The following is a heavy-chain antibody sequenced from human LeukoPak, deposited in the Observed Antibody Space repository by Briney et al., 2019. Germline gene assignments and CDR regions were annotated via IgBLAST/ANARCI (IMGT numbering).Heavy chain of an antibody. CDR1: GYTFTSYA. Sequence: SVKVSCKASGYTFTSYAISWVRQAPGQGLEWMGGIIPIFGTANYAQKFQGRVTITTDESTSTAYMELSSLRSEDTAVYYCARWADYSNYYFDYWGQGTLVTVSS. CDR2: IIPIFGTA. CDR3: ARWADYSNYYFDY. V-gene: IGHV1-69*05. J-gene: IGHJ4*02. D-gene: IGHD4-11*01.